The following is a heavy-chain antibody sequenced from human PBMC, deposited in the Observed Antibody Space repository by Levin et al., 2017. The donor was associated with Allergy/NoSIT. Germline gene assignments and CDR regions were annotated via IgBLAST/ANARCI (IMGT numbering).Heavy chain of an antibody. V-gene: IGHV1-18*01. CDR2: ISAYNGNT. Sequence: ASVKVSCKASGYTFTSYGISWVRQAPGQGLEWMGWISAYNGNTNYAQKLQGRVTMTTDTSTSTAYMELRSLRSDDTAVYYCARMMVGVRGEEAFDIWGQGTMVTVSS. J-gene: IGHJ3*02. CDR3: ARMMVGVRGEEAFDI. D-gene: IGHD3-10*01. CDR1: GYTFTSYG.